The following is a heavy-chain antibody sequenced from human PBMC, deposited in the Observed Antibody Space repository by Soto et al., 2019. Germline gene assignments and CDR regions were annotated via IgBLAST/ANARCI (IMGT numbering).Heavy chain of an antibody. CDR2: IKQDGSEK. D-gene: IGHD5-18*01. J-gene: IGHJ5*02. CDR1: GLTFSSYW. CDR3: ARGYSYDFLWFDP. Sequence: GGSLRLSCAASGLTFSSYWMSWVRQAPGKGLEWVANIKQDGSEKYYVDSVKGRFTISRDNAKNSLYLQMNSLRAEDTAVYYCARGYSYDFLWFDPWGQGTLVTVSS. V-gene: IGHV3-7*01.